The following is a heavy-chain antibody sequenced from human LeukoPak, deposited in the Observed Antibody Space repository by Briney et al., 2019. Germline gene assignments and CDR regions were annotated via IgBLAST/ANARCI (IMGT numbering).Heavy chain of an antibody. CDR2: IYYSGST. D-gene: IGHD6-13*01. J-gene: IGHJ4*02. CDR1: GGSISSYY. Sequence: KTSETLSLTCTVSGGSISSYYWSWIRQPPGKGLEWIGYIYYSGSTNYNPSLKSRVTISVDTSKNQFSLKLSSVTAADTAVYYCASQYSSSWYYFDYWGQGTLVTVSS. V-gene: IGHV4-59*08. CDR3: ASQYSSSWYYFDY.